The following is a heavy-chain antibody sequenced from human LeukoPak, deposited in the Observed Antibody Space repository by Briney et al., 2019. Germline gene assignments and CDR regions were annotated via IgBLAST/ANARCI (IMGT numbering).Heavy chain of an antibody. Sequence: ASVKVSCKGSGHTFTGYDINWVRQATGQGLEWMGWMNLDSGNTGYAQKFQGRVAMTRDTSISTAYMELSSLTSEDTAIYYCARVLRGDYGDCWGQGTPVTVSS. J-gene: IGHJ4*01. CDR3: ARVLRGDYGDC. CDR2: MNLDSGNT. D-gene: IGHD4-17*01. V-gene: IGHV1-8*01. CDR1: GHTFTGYD.